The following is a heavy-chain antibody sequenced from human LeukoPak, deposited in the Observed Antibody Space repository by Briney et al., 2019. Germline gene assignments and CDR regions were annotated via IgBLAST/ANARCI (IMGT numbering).Heavy chain of an antibody. CDR1: GFTFDDYG. D-gene: IGHD3-22*01. CDR2: ISNRGGKT. J-gene: IGHJ3*02. CDR3: AKAAGYDSRDDAFDI. Sequence: GGSLRLSCAASGFTFDDYGLSWVRQAPGKGLEWVSAISNRGGKTYYADSVKGRFTISRDNSKNTLYLQMNRLRAEDTALYYCAKAAGYDSRDDAFDIWGQGTMVTVSS. V-gene: IGHV3-23*01.